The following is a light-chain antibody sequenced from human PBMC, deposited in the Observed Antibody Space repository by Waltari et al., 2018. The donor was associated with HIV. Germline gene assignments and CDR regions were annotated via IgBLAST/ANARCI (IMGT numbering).Light chain of an antibody. CDR3: QTYDSTLNGYV. CDR2: GNR. V-gene: IGLV1-40*01. J-gene: IGLJ1*01. Sequence: QSVLTQPPSVSGAPGPRITISCTGTSSNIGKGYDVQWYQQLPGRAPNVVINGNRNRPSGVPDRFSAYKSGTSASLTITGLQAEDEADYYCQTYDSTLNGYVFGTGTKVTVL. CDR1: SSNIGKGYD.